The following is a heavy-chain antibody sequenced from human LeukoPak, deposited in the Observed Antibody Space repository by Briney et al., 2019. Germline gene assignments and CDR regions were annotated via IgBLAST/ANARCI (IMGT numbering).Heavy chain of an antibody. J-gene: IGHJ4*02. D-gene: IGHD5-18*01. CDR2: IYSDGST. CDR3: ARHPPGYTSGALDY. CDR1: GGSIRSYY. Sequence: SETLSLTCTVSGGSIRSYYWSWIRQPPGRGLEWIGYIYSDGSTNYNPSLRSRVTMSVDTSKNQFSLKLSSVTAADTALYYCARHPPGYTSGALDYWGQGTLVTVSS. V-gene: IGHV4-59*08.